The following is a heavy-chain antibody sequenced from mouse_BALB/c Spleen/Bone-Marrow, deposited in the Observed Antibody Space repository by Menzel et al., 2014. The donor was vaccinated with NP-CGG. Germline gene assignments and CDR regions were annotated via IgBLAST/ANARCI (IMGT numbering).Heavy chain of an antibody. J-gene: IGHJ4*01. CDR1: GFSLSTSGMG. Sequence: ESGPGILQPSQTLSLTCSFSGFSLSTSGMGVSWIRQPSGKGLEWLAHIFWDGDKHYNPSLKSRLTISMDTSRNQVFLKLTSVDTADTATYYCARYYDYAMDYWGQGTSVTVSS. V-gene: IGHV8-12*01. CDR3: ARYYDYAMDY. D-gene: IGHD2-4*01. CDR2: IFWDGDK.